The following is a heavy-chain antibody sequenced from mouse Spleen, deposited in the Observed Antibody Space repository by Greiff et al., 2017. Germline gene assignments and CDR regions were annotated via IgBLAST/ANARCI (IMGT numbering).Heavy chain of an antibody. CDR3: ARFYGNYEVWFAY. J-gene: IGHJ3*01. CDR1: GFTFSSYA. CDR2: ISSGGGNT. V-gene: IGHV5-9*01. D-gene: IGHD2-1*01. Sequence: EVMLVESGGGLVKLGGSLKLSCAASGFTFSSYAMSWVRQTPEKRLEWVATISSGGGNTYYPDSVKGRFTISRDNDKNTLYLQRSSLKSEDTAMYYCARFYGNYEVWFAYWGQGTLVTVSA.